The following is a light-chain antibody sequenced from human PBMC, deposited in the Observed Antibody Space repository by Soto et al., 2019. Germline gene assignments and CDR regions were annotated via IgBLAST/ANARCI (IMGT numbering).Light chain of an antibody. Sequence: DIQMTQSPSSLSASVGDRVTITCRASQSISRNLNWYQHKPGKAPKLLIYAASSLQNGVPSRFTGGGSGTESTLSISSLQPEDFGTYYCQQSYTTASITFGQGTRLEIK. CDR1: QSISRN. CDR2: AAS. J-gene: IGKJ5*01. CDR3: QQSYTTASIT. V-gene: IGKV1-39*01.